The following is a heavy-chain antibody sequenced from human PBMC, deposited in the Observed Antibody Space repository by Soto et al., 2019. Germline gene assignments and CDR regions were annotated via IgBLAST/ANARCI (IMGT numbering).Heavy chain of an antibody. CDR3: ARRSDDILTGYYYGMDV. CDR2: IYPGDSDT. V-gene: IGHV5-51*01. CDR1: GYSFTSYW. Sequence: GESLKISCKGSGYSFTSYWIGWVRQMPGKGLEWMGIIYPGDSDTRYSPSFQGQVTISADKSISTAXLQWSSLKASDTAMYYCARRSDDILTGYYYGMDVWGQGTTVTVSS. J-gene: IGHJ6*02. D-gene: IGHD3-9*01.